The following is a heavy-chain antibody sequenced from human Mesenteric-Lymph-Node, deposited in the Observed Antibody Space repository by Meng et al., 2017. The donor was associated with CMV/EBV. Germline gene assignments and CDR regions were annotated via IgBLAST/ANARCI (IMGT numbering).Heavy chain of an antibody. CDR1: GFTFSDHY. J-gene: IGHJ4*01. Sequence: GGSLRLSCAASGFTFSDHYIDWVRQAPGKGLEWVSGVNWNGRSTGYADSVKGRFTISRDNAQSSLYLQMNSLRAEDTAFYYCARGPRYSYGYYTDYWGHGNLVTVSS. D-gene: IGHD3-3*01. V-gene: IGHV3-20*04. CDR2: VNWNGRST. CDR3: ARGPRYSYGYYTDY.